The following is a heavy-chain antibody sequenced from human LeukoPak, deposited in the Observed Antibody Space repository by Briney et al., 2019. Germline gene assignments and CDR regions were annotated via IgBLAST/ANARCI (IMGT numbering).Heavy chain of an antibody. J-gene: IGHJ4*02. CDR2: IYYSGRT. Sequence: SETLSLTCTVSGGSIGSHYWNWIRQPPGKGLEWIGYIYYSGRTNYNPSLKSRVTISVDTSKSQFSLKLSSVGAADTAVYYCARGYCSSTNCYVRSDYWGQGTLVTVSS. CDR1: GGSIGSHY. D-gene: IGHD2-2*01. V-gene: IGHV4-59*11. CDR3: ARGYCSSTNCYVRSDY.